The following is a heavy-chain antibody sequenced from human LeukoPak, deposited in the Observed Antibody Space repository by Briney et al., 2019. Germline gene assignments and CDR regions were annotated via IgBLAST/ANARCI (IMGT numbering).Heavy chain of an antibody. CDR1: GGSIRNYY. D-gene: IGHD3-22*01. V-gene: IGHV4-59*01. CDR3: ARRYYYDTDAFDI. J-gene: IGHJ3*02. Sequence: SETLSLTCTVSGGSIRNYYWSWIRQPPGKGLEWIGYIYYSGSTNYNPSLKSRVTISVDTSKNQFSLKLSSVTAADTAVYYCARRYYYDTDAFDIWGQGTMVTVSS. CDR2: IYYSGST.